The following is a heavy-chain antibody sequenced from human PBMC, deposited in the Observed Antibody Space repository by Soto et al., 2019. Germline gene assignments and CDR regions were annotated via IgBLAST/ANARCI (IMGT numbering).Heavy chain of an antibody. Sequence: PGGSLRLSCAASGFTFDDYAMHWVRQAPGKGLEWVSGISWNSGSIGYADSVKGRFTISRDNAKNSLYLQMNSLRAEDTALYYCAKDISGSPIAVAGDYYYGMDVWGQGTTVTVSS. CDR3: AKDISGSPIAVAGDYYYGMDV. CDR1: GFTFDDYA. D-gene: IGHD6-19*01. V-gene: IGHV3-9*01. J-gene: IGHJ6*02. CDR2: ISWNSGSI.